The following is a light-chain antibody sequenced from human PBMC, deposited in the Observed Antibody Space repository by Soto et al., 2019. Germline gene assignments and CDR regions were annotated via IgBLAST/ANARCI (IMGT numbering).Light chain of an antibody. J-gene: IGKJ1*01. V-gene: IGKV1-5*01. Sequence: DIQMTQSHSTLSASVVYIVTITCLASQSISSWLAWYQQKPGKAPKLLIYDASSLESGVPSRFSGSGSGTEFTLTITSLQPDDFATYYCQQYNSYPWKCGQGTKVAIK. CDR2: DAS. CDR3: QQYNSYPWK. CDR1: QSISSW.